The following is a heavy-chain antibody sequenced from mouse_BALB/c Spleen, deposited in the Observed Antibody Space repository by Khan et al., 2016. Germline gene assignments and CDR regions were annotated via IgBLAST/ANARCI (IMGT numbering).Heavy chain of an antibody. J-gene: IGHJ3*01. D-gene: IGHD1-3*01. CDR3: AKSGFNFASFAY. CDR2: ITYSGST. CDR1: GYSITSDYA. V-gene: IGHV3-2*02. Sequence: EVQLQESGPGLVRPSQSLSLTCAVTGYSITSDYAWNWIRQFPGNKLEWMGYITYSGSTTYPPSLRSRISVTRDTSKTQFFLQLSSVTTEDTATXYCAKSGFNFASFAYWGQGTLVTVSS.